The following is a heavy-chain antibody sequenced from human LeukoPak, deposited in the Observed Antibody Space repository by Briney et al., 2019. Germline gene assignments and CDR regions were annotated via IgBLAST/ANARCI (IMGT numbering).Heavy chain of an antibody. D-gene: IGHD6-13*01. J-gene: IGHJ3*02. V-gene: IGHV3-9*01. CDR2: ISWNSGSI. Sequence: GGSLRLSCAASGFTFDDYAMHWVRQAPGKGLEWVSGISWNSGSIGYADSVKGRFTISRDNSKNTLYLQMNSLRAEDTAVYYCASPVRAAAGGLGAFDIWGQGTMVTVSS. CDR1: GFTFDDYA. CDR3: ASPVRAAAGGLGAFDI.